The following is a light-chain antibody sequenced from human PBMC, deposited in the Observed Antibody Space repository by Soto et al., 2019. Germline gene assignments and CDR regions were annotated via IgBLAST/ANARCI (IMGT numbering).Light chain of an antibody. CDR3: QQSYSTPIT. V-gene: IGKV1-5*01. J-gene: IGKJ5*01. CDR2: DAS. CDR1: QSMSRW. Sequence: DIQMTKNHSTLSATAGDRCTISCRASQSMSRWVAWYQHQPGKXPKXXLYDASNLDSGVPSRFSGSGSGTEGSLTISCLQSEDGETYEGQQSYSTPITFGQGTRLEIK.